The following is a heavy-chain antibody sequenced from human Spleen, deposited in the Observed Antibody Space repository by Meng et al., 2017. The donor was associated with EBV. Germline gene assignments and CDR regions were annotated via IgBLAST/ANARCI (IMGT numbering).Heavy chain of an antibody. Sequence: QVQLQQSGPRLVQPSPNLSLSCAIAGDSVSSNSAAWNWIRQSPSRGLEWLGRTYYRSKWSHDYAISVKGRITINPDTSNNQFSLQLNSMTPEDTAVYYCAFGGGGYGSVGYNYWGQGILVTVSS. V-gene: IGHV6-1*01. CDR3: AFGGGGYGSVGYNY. D-gene: IGHD5-12*01. CDR2: TYYRSKWSH. CDR1: GDSVSSNSAA. J-gene: IGHJ4*02.